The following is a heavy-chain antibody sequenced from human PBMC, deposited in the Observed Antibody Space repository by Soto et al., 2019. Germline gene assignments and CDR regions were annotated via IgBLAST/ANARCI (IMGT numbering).Heavy chain of an antibody. D-gene: IGHD7-27*01. J-gene: IGHJ4*02. V-gene: IGHV1-8*01. CDR1: GYTFTNYD. Sequence: QVQLVQSGAEVKKPGASVKVSCKASGYTFTNYDINWVRQATGQGLEWIGWMSPKTGNTGYAQNFQGRVTMTRNPSISTAYMELSSLTSEDTVVYYCARGPPDWGFDFWGQGTLVPVSS. CDR2: MSPKTGNT. CDR3: ARGPPDWGFDF.